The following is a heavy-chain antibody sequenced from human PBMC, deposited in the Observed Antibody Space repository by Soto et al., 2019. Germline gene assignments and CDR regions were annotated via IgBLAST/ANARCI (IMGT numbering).Heavy chain of an antibody. CDR3: ARGNLYSYGSIY. V-gene: IGHV1-69*05. CDR2: IIPIFGTA. Sequence: SVKVSCKASGGTFSSYAISWVRQAPGQGLEWMGGIIPIFGTANYAQKFQGRVTMTRNTSISTAYMELSSLRSEDTAVYYCARGNLYSYGSIYWGQGTLVTVSS. J-gene: IGHJ4*02. D-gene: IGHD5-18*01. CDR1: GGTFSSYA.